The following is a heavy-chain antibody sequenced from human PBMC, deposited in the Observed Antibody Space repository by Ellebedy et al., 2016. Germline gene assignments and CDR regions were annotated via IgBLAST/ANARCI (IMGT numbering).Heavy chain of an antibody. D-gene: IGHD4-17*01. CDR1: GYTFTSYY. Sequence: ASVKVSCKASGYTFTSYYMHWVRQAPGQGLEWMGIINPSGGSTSYAQKLQGRVTMTRDTSTSTVYMELSSLRSEDTAVYYCAREGGQTTVTNLYWSNWFDPWGQGTLVTVSS. V-gene: IGHV1-46*04. J-gene: IGHJ5*02. CDR3: AREGGQTTVTNLYWSNWFDP. CDR2: INPSGGST.